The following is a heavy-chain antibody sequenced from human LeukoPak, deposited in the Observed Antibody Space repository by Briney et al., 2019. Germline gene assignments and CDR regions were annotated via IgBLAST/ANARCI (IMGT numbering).Heavy chain of an antibody. Sequence: SETLSLTCTVSGGSISSSSYYWGWIRQPPGKGLEWIGSIYYSGSTYYDPSLKSRVTISVDTSKNQFSLNLRSMTAADTAVYYCARVGWYYAFDIWGQGTMVTVSS. CDR3: ARVGWYYAFDI. D-gene: IGHD6-19*01. CDR1: GGSISSSSYY. CDR2: IYYSGST. J-gene: IGHJ3*02. V-gene: IGHV4-39*07.